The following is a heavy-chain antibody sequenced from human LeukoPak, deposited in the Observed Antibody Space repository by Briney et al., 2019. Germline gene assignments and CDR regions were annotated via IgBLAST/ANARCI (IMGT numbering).Heavy chain of an antibody. D-gene: IGHD1-26*01. CDR2: ISAYNGNT. CDR1: GYTFTSYG. CDR3: ARIPTGRVGATAFFDF. V-gene: IGHV1-18*01. J-gene: IGHJ4*02. Sequence: ASVKVSCKASGYTFTSYGISWVRQAPGQGLEWMGWISAYNGNTNYAQKLKGRVTMTEDTSTDTAYMELSSLRSDDTAVYYCARIPTGRVGATAFFDFWGQGTLVTVSS.